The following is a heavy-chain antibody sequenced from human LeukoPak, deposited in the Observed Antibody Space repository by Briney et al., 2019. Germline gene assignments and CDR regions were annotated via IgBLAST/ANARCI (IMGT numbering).Heavy chain of an antibody. Sequence: PSETLSLTCGVYGGSFTAYYWSWIRQSPGKGLEWIGEISHSGSTDYNPSLGSRVTISQDTSRNQFSLKVTSLTAADTAVYFCARGGTVAGYRRPLESHFDSWGQGTLVTVSP. CDR1: GGSFTAYY. V-gene: IGHV4-34*01. J-gene: IGHJ4*02. CDR3: ARGGTVAGYRRPLESHFDS. D-gene: IGHD6-19*01. CDR2: ISHSGST.